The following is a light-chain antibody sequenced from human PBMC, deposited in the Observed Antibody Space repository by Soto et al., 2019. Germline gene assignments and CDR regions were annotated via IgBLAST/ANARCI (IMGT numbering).Light chain of an antibody. J-gene: IGLJ1*01. CDR2: EVS. V-gene: IGLV2-14*01. CDR3: SSYTSSTNYV. CDR1: SNDIAPYNY. Sequence: QSVLTQPASVSGSPGQSPTISCTGTSNDIAPYNYVSWYQQHPGKAPKLIIYEVSYRPSGISNRFSGSKSGNTASLTISGLQAEDEADYYCSSYTSSTNYVFGTGTRSPS.